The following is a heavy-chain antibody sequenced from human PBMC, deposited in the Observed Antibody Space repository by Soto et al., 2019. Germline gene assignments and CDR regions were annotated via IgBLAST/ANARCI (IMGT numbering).Heavy chain of an antibody. D-gene: IGHD4-17*01. CDR1: GGTFSSYT. Sequence: SVKVSCKASGGTFSSYTISWVRQAPGQGLEWMGRIIPILGIANYAQKFQGRVTITADKSTSTAYMELSSLRSEDTAVYYCARVADYEYNWFDPWGQGTLVTVSS. CDR3: ARVADYEYNWFDP. J-gene: IGHJ5*02. CDR2: IIPILGIA. V-gene: IGHV1-69*02.